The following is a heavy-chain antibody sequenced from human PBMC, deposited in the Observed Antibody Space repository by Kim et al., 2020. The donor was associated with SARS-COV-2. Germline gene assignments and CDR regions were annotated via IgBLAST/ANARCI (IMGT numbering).Heavy chain of an antibody. Sequence: SETLSLTCTVSGGSISSYYWSWIRQPPGKGLEWIGYIYYSGSTNYNPSLKSRVTISVDTSKNQFSLKLSSVTAADTAVYYCARAGKGESLTDYYDSKLWFDPWGQGTLVTVSS. V-gene: IGHV4-59*01. CDR2: IYYSGST. CDR1: GGSISSYY. CDR3: ARAGKGESLTDYYDSKLWFDP. D-gene: IGHD3-22*01. J-gene: IGHJ5*02.